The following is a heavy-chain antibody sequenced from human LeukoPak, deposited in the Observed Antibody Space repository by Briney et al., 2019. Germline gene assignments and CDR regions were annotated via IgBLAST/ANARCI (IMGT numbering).Heavy chain of an antibody. Sequence: PGGSLRLSCAASGFTFSDYYMSWIRQAPGKGLEWVSYISSSGSTIYYADSVKGRFTISRDNSKNTLYLQMNSLRAEDTAVYYCAKFAIAARHDDAFDIWGQGTMVTVSS. V-gene: IGHV3-11*01. CDR3: AKFAIAARHDDAFDI. CDR2: ISSSGSTI. D-gene: IGHD6-6*01. J-gene: IGHJ3*02. CDR1: GFTFSDYY.